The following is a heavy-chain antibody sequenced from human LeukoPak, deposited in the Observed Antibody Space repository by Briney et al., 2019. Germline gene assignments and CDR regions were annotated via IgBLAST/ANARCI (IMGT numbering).Heavy chain of an antibody. CDR3: AKSYYDFWSGYSYYFGY. Sequence: GGSLRLSCAASGFTFSSYGMHWVRQAPGKGLEWVAFIRYDGSNKYYADSVKGRFTISRDNSKNTLYLQMNSLRAEDTAVYYCAKSYYDFWSGYSYYFGYWGQGTLVTVSS. D-gene: IGHD3-3*01. J-gene: IGHJ4*02. V-gene: IGHV3-30*02. CDR2: IRYDGSNK. CDR1: GFTFSSYG.